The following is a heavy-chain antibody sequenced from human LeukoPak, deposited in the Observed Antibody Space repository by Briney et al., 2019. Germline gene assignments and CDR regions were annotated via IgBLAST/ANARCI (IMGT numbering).Heavy chain of an antibody. D-gene: IGHD3-10*01. CDR2: IYYRGST. CDR3: ARGGYYGSGNDFRFDP. V-gene: IGHV4-59*01. CDR1: GGSISSYY. Sequence: KPSETLSLTCTVSGGSISSYYWSWIRQPPGKGLEWIGYIYYRGSTNYKPSRKSRVTISVDTSKNHFSLKLNSVTAAATAVYYCARGGYYGSGNDFRFDPWGQGTLVTVSS. J-gene: IGHJ5*02.